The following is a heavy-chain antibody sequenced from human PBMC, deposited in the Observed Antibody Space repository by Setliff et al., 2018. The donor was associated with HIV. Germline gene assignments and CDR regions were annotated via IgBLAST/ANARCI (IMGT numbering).Heavy chain of an antibody. D-gene: IGHD3-3*01. J-gene: IGHJ3*02. CDR2: IYSSGST. CDR3: ARSFSGRYFWSCYYTGPDPKGENAFDI. V-gene: IGHV4-39*02. CDR1: GGSISNSNYF. Sequence: SETLSLTCTVSGGSISNSNYFWGWIRQPPGKGLEWIGRIYSSGSTYYQPSLQGRVSMSIDSSKNPFSLSLRYVTAADTAVYYCARSFSGRYFWSCYYTGPDPKGENAFDIWGQGTMVTVSS.